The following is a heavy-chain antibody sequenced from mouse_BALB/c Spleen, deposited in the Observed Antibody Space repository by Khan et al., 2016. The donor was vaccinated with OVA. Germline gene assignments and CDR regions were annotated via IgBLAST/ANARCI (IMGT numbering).Heavy chain of an antibody. D-gene: IGHD2-10*01. Sequence: VQLKESGPGLVVPSQSLSITCTISGFSLTNYGIHWVRQPPGKGLEWLVVIWGDGSTTYNSALKSRLTINKDNSKSQVFLKLNSLQTDDTATYFYSRQPYYDYNHMDYWGQGTSVTVSS. J-gene: IGHJ4*01. CDR1: GFSLTNYG. CDR2: IWGDGST. V-gene: IGHV2-6-1*01. CDR3: SRQPYYDYNHMDY.